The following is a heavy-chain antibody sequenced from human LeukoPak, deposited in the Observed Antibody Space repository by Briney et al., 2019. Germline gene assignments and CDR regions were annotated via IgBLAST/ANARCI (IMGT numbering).Heavy chain of an antibody. Sequence: GGSLRLSCAASGFTFSSYAMHWVRQAPGKGLEWVAVISYDGSNKYYADSVKGRFTISRDNSKNTLYLQMNSLRAEDTAVYYCARDAGQQLVRGGGMDVWGQGTTVTVSS. CDR2: ISYDGSNK. J-gene: IGHJ6*02. CDR3: ARDAGQQLVRGGGMDV. D-gene: IGHD6-13*01. V-gene: IGHV3-30-3*01. CDR1: GFTFSSYA.